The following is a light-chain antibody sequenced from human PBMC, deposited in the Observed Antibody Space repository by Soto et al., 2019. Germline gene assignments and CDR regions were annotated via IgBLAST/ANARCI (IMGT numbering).Light chain of an antibody. CDR1: QSVSSN. V-gene: IGKV3-15*01. CDR3: QQYNNWPQIT. CDR2: GAS. J-gene: IGKJ5*01. Sequence: EIVMTKYPDTLSVSPGERSTLSCMASQSVSSNLAWYQQKPGQAPRLLIYGASTRATGIPARFSGSGSGTEFTLTISSLQSEDFAVYYCQQYNNWPQITFGQGRLLEIK.